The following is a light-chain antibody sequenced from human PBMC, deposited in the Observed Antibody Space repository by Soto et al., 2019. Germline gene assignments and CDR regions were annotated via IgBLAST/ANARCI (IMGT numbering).Light chain of an antibody. Sequence: ETVLTQSPGTLSLSPGERATLSCRASQTIRSNYLAWYRQTPGQAPRLLIYGASNRATGIADRFSGSESGTEFTLIISSLEPEDFALYYCQQYGSSPWTFGQGTKVEIK. J-gene: IGKJ1*01. V-gene: IGKV3-20*01. CDR3: QQYGSSPWT. CDR1: QTIRSNY. CDR2: GAS.